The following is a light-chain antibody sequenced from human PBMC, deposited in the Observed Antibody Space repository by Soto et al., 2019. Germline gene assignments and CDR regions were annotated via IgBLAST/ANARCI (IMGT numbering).Light chain of an antibody. V-gene: IGLV2-14*01. Sequence: QSALTQPASVSGSPGQSITISCTGTSSDVGGYNYVSWYQQHPGKAPKLMIYDVSNRPSGVSNRLSGSKSGNTASLTISGLQAEDEADYYCSSYTSSSTSNYVFGTGTKVTVL. CDR1: SSDVGGYNY. CDR2: DVS. J-gene: IGLJ1*01. CDR3: SSYTSSSTSNYV.